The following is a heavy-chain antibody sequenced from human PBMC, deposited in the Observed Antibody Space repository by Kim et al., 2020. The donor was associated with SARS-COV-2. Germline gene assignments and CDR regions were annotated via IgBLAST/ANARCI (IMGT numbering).Heavy chain of an antibody. CDR1: GYTFTSYA. Sequence: ASVKVSCKASGYTFTSYAMHWVRQAPGQRLEWMGWINAGNGNTKYSQKFQGRVTITRDTSASIAYMELSSLRSEDTAVYYCARGRRYEVVDYWGQGTLVTVSS. D-gene: IGHD4-17*01. CDR2: INAGNGNT. V-gene: IGHV1-3*01. J-gene: IGHJ4*02. CDR3: ARGRRYEVVDY.